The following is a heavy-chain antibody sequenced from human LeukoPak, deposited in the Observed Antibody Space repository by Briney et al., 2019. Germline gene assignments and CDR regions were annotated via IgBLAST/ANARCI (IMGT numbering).Heavy chain of an antibody. D-gene: IGHD6-6*01. CDR1: GFTLSSYA. CDR2: ISGSGGST. J-gene: IGHJ4*02. CDR3: AKDLHVSHYSSSSRGFDY. V-gene: IGHV3-23*01. Sequence: GGSLRLSCAASGFTLSSYAMSWVRQAPGKGLEWVSGISGSGGSTYYADSVKGRFTISRDNSKNTLYLQMDSLRAEDTAVYYCAKDLHVSHYSSSSRGFDYWGQGTLVTVSS.